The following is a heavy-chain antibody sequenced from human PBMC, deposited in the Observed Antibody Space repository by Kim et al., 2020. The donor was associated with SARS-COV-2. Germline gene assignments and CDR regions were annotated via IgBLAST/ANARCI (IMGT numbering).Heavy chain of an antibody. D-gene: IGHD6-13*01. V-gene: IGHV3-30-3*01. CDR2: SNK. CDR3: ARKAAALGY. J-gene: IGHJ4*02. Sequence: SNKYYADSVKGRFTISRDNSKNTLYLQMNSLRAEDTAVYYCARKAAALGYWGQGTLVTVSS.